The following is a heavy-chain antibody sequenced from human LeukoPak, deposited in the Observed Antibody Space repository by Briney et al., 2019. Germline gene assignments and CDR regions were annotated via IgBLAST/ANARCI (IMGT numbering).Heavy chain of an antibody. CDR1: GGSFSGYY. CDR2: INHSGST. D-gene: IGHD3-10*01. V-gene: IGHV4-34*01. J-gene: IGHJ4*02. CDR3: ARRWITMVRGVISYFDY. Sequence: SETLSLTCAVYGGSFSGYYWSWIRQPPGKGLEWIGEINHSGSTNYNPSLKSRVTISVDTSKNQFSLKLSSVTAADTAVYYCARRWITMVRGVISYFDYWGQGTLVTVSS.